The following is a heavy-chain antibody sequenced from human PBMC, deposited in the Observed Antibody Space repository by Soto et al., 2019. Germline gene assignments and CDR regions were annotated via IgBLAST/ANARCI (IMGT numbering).Heavy chain of an antibody. CDR3: ARDILRFLEWSPLYYMDV. CDR2: INAGNGNT. J-gene: IGHJ6*03. CDR1: GYTFTSYA. D-gene: IGHD3-3*01. V-gene: IGHV1-3*01. Sequence: ASVKVSCKASGYTFTSYAMHWVRQAPGQRLEWMGWINAGNGNTKYSQKFQGRVTITRDTSASTAYMELSSLRSEDTAVYYCARDILRFLEWSPLYYMDVWGKGTTVTVSS.